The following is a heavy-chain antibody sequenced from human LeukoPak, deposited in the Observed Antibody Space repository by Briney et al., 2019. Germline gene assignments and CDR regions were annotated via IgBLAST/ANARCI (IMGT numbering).Heavy chain of an antibody. CDR3: ARHGKHDFLGGYPDL. Sequence: SETLSLTCIVSGDSISSNKYYWGWIRQSPGKGLEWIGSVYYTGSTYSNPSLKSRVTISVDTSKNQFSLKLNSVTARDTAVYFCARHGKHDFLGGYPDLWGQGTLVGVSS. CDR1: GDSISSNKYY. V-gene: IGHV4-39*01. J-gene: IGHJ5*02. D-gene: IGHD3-3*01. CDR2: VYYTGST.